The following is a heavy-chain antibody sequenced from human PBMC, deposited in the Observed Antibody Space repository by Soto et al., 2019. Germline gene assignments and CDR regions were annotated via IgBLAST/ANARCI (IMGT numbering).Heavy chain of an antibody. CDR3: ARGEGGYCSSITCPPLDY. Sequence: QVQLVESGGGLAKPGGSLRLSCAASGFTFRAYYMSWIRQAPGKGLEWVSYISSGGTNIYYAGSVKGRFTISRDNAKNSLYLQMNSLRVEDTAVYYCARGEGGYCSSITCPPLDYWDQGTLVTVSP. CDR1: GFTFRAYY. V-gene: IGHV3-11*01. D-gene: IGHD2-2*01. CDR2: ISSGGTNI. J-gene: IGHJ4*02.